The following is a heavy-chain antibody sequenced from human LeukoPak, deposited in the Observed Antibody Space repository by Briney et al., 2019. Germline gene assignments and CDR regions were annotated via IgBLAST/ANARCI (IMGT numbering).Heavy chain of an antibody. Sequence: PGGSLRLSCAASGFTFSNAWMSWVRQAPGKGLEWVGRIKSKTDGGTTDYAAPVKGRFTISRDDSKNTPYLQMNSLKTEDTAVYYCTTADSSGWNPYYYYYMDVWGKGTTVTVSS. CDR1: GFTFSNAW. J-gene: IGHJ6*03. CDR2: IKSKTDGGTT. CDR3: TTADSSGWNPYYYYYMDV. V-gene: IGHV3-15*01. D-gene: IGHD6-19*01.